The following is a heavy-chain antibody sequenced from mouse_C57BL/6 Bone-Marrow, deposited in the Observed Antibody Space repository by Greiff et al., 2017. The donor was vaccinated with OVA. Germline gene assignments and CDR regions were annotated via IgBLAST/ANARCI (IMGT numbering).Heavy chain of an antibody. CDR2: LSNGGGST. V-gene: IGHV5-12*01. Sequence: EVKLMESGGGLVQPGGSLKLSCAASGFTFSDYYMYWVRQTPEKRLEWVAYLSNGGGSTYYPDTVKGRFTISRDNAKNTLYLQMSRLKSEDTAMYYCARGGITPPFDYWGQGTTLTVSS. J-gene: IGHJ2*01. D-gene: IGHD2-4*01. CDR3: ARGGITPPFDY. CDR1: GFTFSDYY.